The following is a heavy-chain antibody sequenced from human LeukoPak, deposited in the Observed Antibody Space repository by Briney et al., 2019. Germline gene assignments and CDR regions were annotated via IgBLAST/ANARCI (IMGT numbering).Heavy chain of an antibody. CDR2: IIPILGIA. V-gene: IGHV1-69*04. J-gene: IGHJ4*02. D-gene: IGHD3-22*01. Sequence: SVKVSCKASGGTFSSYAISWVRQAPGQGLEWMGRIIPILGIANYAQKFQGRVTITADKSTSTAYMELSSLRSEDTAAYYCASYQEYYYDSSGQTEQKYYFDYWGQGTLATVSS. CDR3: ASYQEYYYDSSGQTEQKYYFDY. CDR1: GGTFSSYA.